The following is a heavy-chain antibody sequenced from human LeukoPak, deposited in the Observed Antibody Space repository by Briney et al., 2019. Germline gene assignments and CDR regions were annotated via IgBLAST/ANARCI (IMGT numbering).Heavy chain of an antibody. D-gene: IGHD2-2*01. V-gene: IGHV1-2*02. J-gene: IGHJ3*02. CDR3: ARVVYCSSTSCYDAFDI. CDR1: GYTFTGYY. Sequence: ASVTVSCKASGYTFTGYYMHWVRQAPGQGLEWMGWINPNSGGTNYAQKFQGRVTMTRDTSISTAYMELSRLRSDDTAVYYCARVVYCSSTSCYDAFDIWGQGTMVTVSS. CDR2: INPNSGGT.